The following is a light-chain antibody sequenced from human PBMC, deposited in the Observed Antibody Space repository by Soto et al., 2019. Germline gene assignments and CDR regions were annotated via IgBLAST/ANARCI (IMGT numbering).Light chain of an antibody. J-gene: IGKJ5*01. CDR2: DAS. Sequence: EIVLTQSPATLSLSPWERATLSCRASQSVSSYLAWYQQKPGQAPRLLIFDASNRATGIPARFSGSGSGTDFTLTISSLEPEDFAVYYCQQRSNWPITFGHGTRLEIK. CDR1: QSVSSY. V-gene: IGKV3-11*01. CDR3: QQRSNWPIT.